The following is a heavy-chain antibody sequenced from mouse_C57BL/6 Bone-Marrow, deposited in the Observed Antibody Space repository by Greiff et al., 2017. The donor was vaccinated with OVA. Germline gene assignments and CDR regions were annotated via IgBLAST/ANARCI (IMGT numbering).Heavy chain of an antibody. CDR2: IYPGDGDT. D-gene: IGHD2-2*01. CDR3: ARKKDGYDDGDFDY. J-gene: IGHJ2*01. V-gene: IGHV1-80*01. CDR1: GFAFSSYW. Sequence: VQLQQSGAELVKPGASVKISCTASGFAFSSYWMNWVKQRPGKGLEWIGPIYPGDGDTNYNGKFKGQATMTADKSSSTAYMQLSSLTSEDSAVYFCARKKDGYDDGDFDYWGQGTTLTVSS.